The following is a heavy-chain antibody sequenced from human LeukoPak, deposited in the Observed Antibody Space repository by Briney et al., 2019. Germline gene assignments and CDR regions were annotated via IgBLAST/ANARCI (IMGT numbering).Heavy chain of an antibody. CDR1: GGSFSGYF. CDR3: ARHFLVVD. V-gene: IGHV4-34*01. Sequence: PSETLSLTCAVYGGSFSGYFWSWIRQPPGKGLEWIGEINHSGSTNYNPSLKSRVTISVDTSKNQFSLRLSSVTAADTAVYYCARHFLVVDWGQGTLGTVSS. D-gene: IGHD3-3*02. J-gene: IGHJ4*02. CDR2: INHSGST.